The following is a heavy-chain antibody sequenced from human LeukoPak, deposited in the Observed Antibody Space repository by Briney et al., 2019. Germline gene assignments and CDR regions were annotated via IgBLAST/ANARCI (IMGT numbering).Heavy chain of an antibody. CDR2: IHYTGRA. CDR3: ARHFGEGDYKKTFDI. D-gene: IGHD4-17*01. Sequence: SETLSLTCSVFGGSISSTTYYWVWIRQPPGKGLECIASIHYTGRAYYNPSLKSRVTISADTSKNHFSLKLSSVTAADTAAYFCARHFGEGDYKKTFDIWGQGTMVTVSS. J-gene: IGHJ3*02. V-gene: IGHV4-39*01. CDR1: GGSISSTTYY.